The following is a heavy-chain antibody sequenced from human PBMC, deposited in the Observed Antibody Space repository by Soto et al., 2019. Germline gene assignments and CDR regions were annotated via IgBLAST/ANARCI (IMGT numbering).Heavy chain of an antibody. CDR3: AKDYKVLRVVYYYGMDV. Sequence: GGSLRLSCAASGFTFRSCAMSWVRQAPGKGLEWVSIMSGSGDSTYYADSVKGRFTISRDNSKNTLYLQMNSLRAEDTAVYYCAKDYKVLRVVYYYGMDVWGQGTTVTVSS. V-gene: IGHV3-23*01. J-gene: IGHJ6*02. D-gene: IGHD3-10*01. CDR1: GFTFRSCA. CDR2: MSGSGDST.